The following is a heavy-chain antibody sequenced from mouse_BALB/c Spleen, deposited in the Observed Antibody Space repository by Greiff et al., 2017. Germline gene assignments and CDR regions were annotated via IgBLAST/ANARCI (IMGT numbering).Heavy chain of an antibody. D-gene: IGHD4-1*01. Sequence: VQLQQSGAELVRPGVSVKISCKGSGYTFTDYAMHWVKQSHAKSLEWIGVISTYYGDASYNQKFKGKATMTVDKSSSTAYMELARLTSEDSAIYYCARGLGRRYFDVWGAGTTVTVSS. CDR2: ISTYYGDA. V-gene: IGHV1S137*01. CDR3: ARGLGRRYFDV. J-gene: IGHJ1*01. CDR1: GYTFTDYA.